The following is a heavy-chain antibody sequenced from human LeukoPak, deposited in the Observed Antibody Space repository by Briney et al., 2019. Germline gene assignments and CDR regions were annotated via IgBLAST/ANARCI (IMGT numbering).Heavy chain of an antibody. CDR1: GFTFSNYW. V-gene: IGHV3-7*01. D-gene: IGHD3-3*01. Sequence: PGGSLRLSCAASGFTFSNYWINWVRQAPGKGLEWVANIKQDGSETYCVDPVKGRFTISRDNAKNSLYLQINSLRAEDTAVYYCARSNDFWSAYDYYFDYWGQGTLVTVSS. CDR3: ARSNDFWSAYDYYFDY. J-gene: IGHJ4*02. CDR2: IKQDGSET.